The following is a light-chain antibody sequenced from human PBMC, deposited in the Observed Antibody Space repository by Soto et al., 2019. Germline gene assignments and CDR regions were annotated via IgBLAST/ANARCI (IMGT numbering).Light chain of an antibody. CDR1: SNDIGVYDF. J-gene: IGLJ1*01. CDR2: QVN. Sequence: QAVVTQPPSASGSPGQSVTIYCIGTSNDIGVYDFVSWYQQHPGKAPKVIIYQVNKRPSGVPDRFSGSKSANTASLTVSGLRPEDEADYFCSSFAGSYSPYVFGTGTKLTVL. V-gene: IGLV2-8*01. CDR3: SSFAGSYSPYV.